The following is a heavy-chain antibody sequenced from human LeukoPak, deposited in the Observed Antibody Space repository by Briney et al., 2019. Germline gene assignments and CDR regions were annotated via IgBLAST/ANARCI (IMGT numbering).Heavy chain of an antibody. Sequence: GGSLRLSCEASGFTFSTFAMIWVRQPPGKGLEWVSSIFPSGGEIHYADSVKGRFTISRDNSKNTLYLQMNSLRAEDTAVFYCAKYTSAFLTGYYYKDVWGKGTTVTVSS. CDR3: AKYTSAFLTGYYYKDV. V-gene: IGHV3-23*01. CDR1: GFTFSTFA. D-gene: IGHD6-19*01. J-gene: IGHJ6*03. CDR2: IFPSGGEI.